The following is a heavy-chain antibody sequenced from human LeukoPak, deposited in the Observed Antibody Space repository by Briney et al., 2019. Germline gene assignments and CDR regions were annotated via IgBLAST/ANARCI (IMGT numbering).Heavy chain of an antibody. CDR2: ISSSSSSYI. CDR1: GFTFSTYS. CDR3: ASLYHYDSSGD. Sequence: GGSLRLSCAASGFTFSTYSVNWVRQAPGKGLEWVSFISSSSSSYIYYADSVKGRFTISRDNAKNSLYLQMNSLRAEDTAVYYCASLYHYDSSGDWGQGTLVTVSS. V-gene: IGHV3-21*01. J-gene: IGHJ4*02. D-gene: IGHD3-22*01.